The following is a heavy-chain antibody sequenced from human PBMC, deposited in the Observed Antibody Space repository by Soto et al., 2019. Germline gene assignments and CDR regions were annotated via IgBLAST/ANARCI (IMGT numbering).Heavy chain of an antibody. CDR3: ARGSAAKRYFDL. J-gene: IGHJ2*01. CDR2: IFPSGAT. Sequence: QVQLEESGPGLVKPSQTLSLMCTVSGVPISGSDYHWSWIRQSPGKGLAWIGYIFPSGATHYNSSLGIRITMSVDPSKRQFSLRLTAVTAAHTAVYFCARGSAAKRYFDLWGRGTLVTVSS. V-gene: IGHV4-30-4*01. D-gene: IGHD5-18*01. CDR1: GVPISGSDYH.